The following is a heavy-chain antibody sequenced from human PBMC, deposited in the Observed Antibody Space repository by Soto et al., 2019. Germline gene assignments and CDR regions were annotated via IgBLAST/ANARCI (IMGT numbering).Heavy chain of an antibody. J-gene: IGHJ4*02. CDR1: GGSISSNY. Sequence: SETLSLTCTVSGGSISSNYWTWIRQPPGTGLEWIGYVYNSGRTNYNPSLKSRVTISEDTSKSQFSLKVNSMTAADTAVYYCARYRREAVAGYTLDNWGQGILVTVSS. CDR2: VYNSGRT. CDR3: ARYRREAVAGYTLDN. D-gene: IGHD6-13*01. V-gene: IGHV4-59*01.